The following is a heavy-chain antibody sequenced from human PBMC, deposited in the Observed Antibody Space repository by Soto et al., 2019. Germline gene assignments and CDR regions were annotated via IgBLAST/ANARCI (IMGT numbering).Heavy chain of an antibody. CDR1: GGSITNYH. CDR2: FYCDSRSA. V-gene: IGHV4-59*01. CDR3: ARDHSGISRYDY. D-gene: IGHD1-26*01. Sequence: WETLSLTCTVSGGSITNYHCSWIRQSPGKGVEWIGYFYCDSRSADYNHAPRSLASIPGDPSKNHLTLKLNSVSTGDTAPYFRARDHSGISRYDYWGQITLVTDSS. J-gene: IGHJ4*02.